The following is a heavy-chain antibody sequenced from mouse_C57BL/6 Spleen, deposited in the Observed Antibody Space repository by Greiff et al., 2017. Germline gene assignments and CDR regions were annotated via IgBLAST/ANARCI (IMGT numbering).Heavy chain of an antibody. CDR1: GFPFSSST. V-gene: IGHV5-9*01. D-gene: IGHD2-4*01. J-gene: IGHJ4*01. CDR3: ARQAYDSRMDY. CDR2: ISGGGGNT. Sequence: EVKVVESGGGLVKPGGSLKLSCAASGFPFSSSTMSWVRQTPEKRLEWVATISGGGGNTYYPDSVKGRFTISRDNAKNTLYLQMSSLRSEDTALYYCARQAYDSRMDYWGQGTSVTVSS.